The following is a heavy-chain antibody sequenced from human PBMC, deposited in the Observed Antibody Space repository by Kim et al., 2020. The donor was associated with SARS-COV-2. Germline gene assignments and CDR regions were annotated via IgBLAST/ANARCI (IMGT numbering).Heavy chain of an antibody. CDR1: GYTLTELS. V-gene: IGHV1-24*01. D-gene: IGHD3-10*01. CDR2: FDPEDGET. J-gene: IGHJ6*02. CDR3: ATDRTRITMVRGPDYYGMDV. Sequence: ASVKVSCKVSGYTLTELSMHWVRQAPGKGLEWMGGFDPEDGETIYAQKFQGRVTMTEDTSTDTAYMELSSLRSEDTAVYYCATDRTRITMVRGPDYYGMDVWGQGTTVTVSS.